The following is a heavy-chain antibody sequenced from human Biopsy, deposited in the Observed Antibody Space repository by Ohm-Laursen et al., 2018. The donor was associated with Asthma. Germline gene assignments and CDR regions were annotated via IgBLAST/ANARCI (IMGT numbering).Heavy chain of an antibody. CDR3: ARDLMDWYSPSLDF. Sequence: SLRLSCAASGFTFSHYNMNWVRQAPGKGLEWVSSITDTSRYIKYADSVKGRFTISRDNAKNSLYLQMDSLRAEDTAVYFCARDLMDWYSPSLDFWGQGTLVTVSS. J-gene: IGHJ4*02. V-gene: IGHV3-21*01. D-gene: IGHD3/OR15-3a*01. CDR1: GFTFSHYN. CDR2: ITDTSRYI.